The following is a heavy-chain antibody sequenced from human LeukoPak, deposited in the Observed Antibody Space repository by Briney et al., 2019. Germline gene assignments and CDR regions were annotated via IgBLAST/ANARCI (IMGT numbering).Heavy chain of an antibody. CDR1: GFTFSSYA. V-gene: IGHV3-23*01. J-gene: IGHJ4*02. CDR2: ISGSGGST. Sequence: PGGSLRLSCAASGFTFSSYAMSWVRQAPGKGLEWVSAISGSGGSTYYADSVKGRFTISRDNSKNTLYLQMNSLRAEDTAVYCCAKDISSWYGGRYYFDYWGQGTLVTVSS. CDR3: AKDISSWYGGRYYFDY. D-gene: IGHD6-13*01.